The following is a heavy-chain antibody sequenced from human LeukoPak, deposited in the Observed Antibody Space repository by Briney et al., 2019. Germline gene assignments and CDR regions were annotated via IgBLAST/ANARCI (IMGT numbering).Heavy chain of an antibody. CDR1: GCSISSYY. Sequence: PSETLSLTCTGSGCSISSYYWSWIRQPPGKGLEWIGYIYDSGSTNYNPSLESRVTISVDTNKNQFSLKLSSVTAADTAVYYCARLYYDIWTGWWFDPWGQGTLVTVSS. J-gene: IGHJ5*02. D-gene: IGHD3-9*01. CDR2: IYDSGST. V-gene: IGHV4-59*01. CDR3: ARLYYDIWTGWWFDP.